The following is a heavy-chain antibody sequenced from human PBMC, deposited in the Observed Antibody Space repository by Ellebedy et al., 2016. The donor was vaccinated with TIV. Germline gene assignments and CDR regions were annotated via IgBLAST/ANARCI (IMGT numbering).Heavy chain of an antibody. V-gene: IGHV3-48*02. D-gene: IGHD6-13*01. CDR1: GFTFSSYS. Sequence: GGSLRLXCAASGFTFSSYSMNWVRQAPGKGLEWVSYISSSSSTIYYADSVKGRFTISRDNAKNSLYLQMNSLRDEDTAVYYCASGYGIAARGSYHYFDYWGQGTLVTVSS. CDR2: ISSSSSTI. CDR3: ASGYGIAARGSYHYFDY. J-gene: IGHJ4*02.